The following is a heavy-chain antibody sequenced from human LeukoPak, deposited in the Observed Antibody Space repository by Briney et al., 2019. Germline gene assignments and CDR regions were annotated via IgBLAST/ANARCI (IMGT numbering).Heavy chain of an antibody. Sequence: GASVKVSCKASGFTFTNYDINWVRQAPGQGPEWMVWMNPYSVNTGYAQRFQGIVTMTRSTSISTAYMELSSLRSEDTAVYYCARGHTVSSGSYDYWGQGTLVTV. J-gene: IGHJ4*02. CDR1: GFTFTNYD. CDR2: MNPYSVNT. V-gene: IGHV1-8*01. D-gene: IGHD1-26*01. CDR3: ARGHTVSSGSYDY.